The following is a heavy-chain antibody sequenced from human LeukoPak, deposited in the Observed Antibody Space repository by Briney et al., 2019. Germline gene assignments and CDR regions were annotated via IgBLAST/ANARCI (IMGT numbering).Heavy chain of an antibody. D-gene: IGHD2-21*02. CDR1: GGSFSSYY. J-gene: IGHJ4*02. V-gene: IGHV4-59*01. CDR2: IYYSGST. CDR3: ARVGVYCGGDCYLSD. Sequence: TSETLSLTCAVYGGSFSSYYWSWIRQPPGKGLEWIGYIYYSGSTNYNPSLKSRVTISVDTSKNQFSLKLSSVTAADTAVYYCARVGVYCGGDCYLSDWGQGTPVTVSS.